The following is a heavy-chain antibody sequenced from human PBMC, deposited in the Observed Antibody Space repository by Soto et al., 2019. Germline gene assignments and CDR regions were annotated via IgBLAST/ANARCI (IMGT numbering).Heavy chain of an antibody. J-gene: IGHJ4*02. D-gene: IGHD2-2*01. CDR2: ISGSSGHT. V-gene: IGHV3-23*01. CDR1: GFTFSSYA. Sequence: EVQLLESGGGLVQPGGSLRLSCAASGFTFSSYAMSWVRQAPGKGLEWLSAISGSSGHTYYGDSVKGRFTISRDNSKNTLYLQMSSLRAEDTAVYYCATFRFCTSTSCFAEEGGYWGQGTLVTVSS. CDR3: ATFRFCTSTSCFAEEGGY.